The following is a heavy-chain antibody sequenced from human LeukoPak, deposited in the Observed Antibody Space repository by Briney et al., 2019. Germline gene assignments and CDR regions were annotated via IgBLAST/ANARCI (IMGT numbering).Heavy chain of an antibody. J-gene: IGHJ4*02. CDR1: GYTFTSYY. CDR3: ARGGDYRYFDY. D-gene: IGHD4-17*01. Sequence: ASVKASCKASGYTFTSYYMHWVRQAPGQGLEWMGIINPSGGSTSYAQKFQGRVTMTRDMSTSTAYMELRSLRSDDTAVYYCARGGDYRYFDYWGQGTLVTVSS. V-gene: IGHV1-46*01. CDR2: INPSGGST.